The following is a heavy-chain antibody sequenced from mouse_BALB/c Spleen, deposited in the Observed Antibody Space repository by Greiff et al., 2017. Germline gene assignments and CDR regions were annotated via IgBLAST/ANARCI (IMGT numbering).Heavy chain of an antibody. V-gene: IGHV5-12-1*01. Sequence: EVKVVESGGGLVKPGGSLKLSCAASGFAFSSYDMSWVRQTPEKRLEWVAYISSGGGSTYYPDTVKGRFTISRDNAKNTLYLQMSSLKSEDTAMYYCARGGTTVGAPFAYWGQGTLVTVSA. J-gene: IGHJ3*01. D-gene: IGHD1-1*01. CDR3: ARGGTTVGAPFAY. CDR2: ISSGGGST. CDR1: GFAFSSYD.